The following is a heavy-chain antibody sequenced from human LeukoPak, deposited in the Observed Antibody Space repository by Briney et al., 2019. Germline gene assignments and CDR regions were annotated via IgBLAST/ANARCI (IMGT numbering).Heavy chain of an antibody. D-gene: IGHD5-24*01. J-gene: IGHJ4*02. CDR1: GGSISSFY. CDR2: IYYTGST. CDR3: ARGYGRDGYRTLDY. Sequence: SETLSLPCTVSGGSISSFYCSWIRQPPAQGLDLIGYIYYTGSTSYNPSLKSRVTISVDTANNQFSLDLSSVTAADTAVYYCARGYGRDGYRTLDYWGLGTVVTVSA. V-gene: IGHV4-59*01.